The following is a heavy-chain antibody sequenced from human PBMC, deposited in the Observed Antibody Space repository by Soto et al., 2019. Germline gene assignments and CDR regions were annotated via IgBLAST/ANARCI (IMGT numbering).Heavy chain of an antibody. V-gene: IGHV3-30-3*01. CDR1: GFTFSSYA. Sequence: GVSLRLSCAASGFTFSSYAMHWVRQAPGKGLEWVAVISYDGSNKYYADSVKGRFTISRDNSKNTLYLQMNSLRAEDTAVYYCARDGYSSGWYPYWGQGTLVTVSS. J-gene: IGHJ4*02. D-gene: IGHD6-19*01. CDR3: ARDGYSSGWYPY. CDR2: ISYDGSNK.